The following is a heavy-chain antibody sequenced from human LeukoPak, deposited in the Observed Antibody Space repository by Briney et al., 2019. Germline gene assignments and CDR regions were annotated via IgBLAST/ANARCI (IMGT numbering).Heavy chain of an antibody. D-gene: IGHD4-23*01. J-gene: IGHJ6*02. CDR1: GDSVSSNSAT. Sequence: SQTLSLTCAISGDSVSSNSATWNWIRHSPSRGLEWLGSTYYRSKRYNDYAVSVKSRITINPDTSKNQFSLKLSSVTAADTAVYYCARANKNLKGVYGGKSDYYYYYGMDVWGQGTTVTVSS. CDR3: ARANKNLKGVYGGKSDYYYYYGMDV. CDR2: TYYRSKRYN. V-gene: IGHV6-1*01.